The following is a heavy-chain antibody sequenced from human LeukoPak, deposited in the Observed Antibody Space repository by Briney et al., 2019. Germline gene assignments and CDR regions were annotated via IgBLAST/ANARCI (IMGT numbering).Heavy chain of an antibody. Sequence: SVKVSCKASGGTFSSYAISWVRQAPGQGLEWMGRIIPIFGTANYAQKFQGRVTITADRSTSTAYMELSSLRSEDTAVYYCADGASGQPYYYSYMDVWGKGTTVT. V-gene: IGHV1-69*06. J-gene: IGHJ6*03. CDR1: GGTFSSYA. CDR2: IIPIFGTA. D-gene: IGHD5-12*01. CDR3: ADGASGQPYYYSYMDV.